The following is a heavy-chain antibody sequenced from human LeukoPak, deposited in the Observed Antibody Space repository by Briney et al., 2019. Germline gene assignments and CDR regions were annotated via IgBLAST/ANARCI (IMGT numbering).Heavy chain of an antibody. CDR3: ARARVYQLLVSSFAFDI. D-gene: IGHD2-2*01. Sequence: PSETLSLTCTVSGGSISSYYWSWIRQPPGKGLEWIGYIYYSWSTNYNPSLKSRVTISVDTSKNQFSLKLSSVTAADTAVYYCARARVYQLLVSSFAFDIWGQGTMVTVSS. CDR1: GGSISSYY. J-gene: IGHJ3*02. V-gene: IGHV4-59*01. CDR2: IYYSWST.